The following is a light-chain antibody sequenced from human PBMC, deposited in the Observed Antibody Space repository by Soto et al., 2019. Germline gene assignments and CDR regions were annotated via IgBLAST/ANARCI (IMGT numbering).Light chain of an antibody. V-gene: IGKV1-39*01. J-gene: IGKJ5*01. CDR3: QQSYSTPPIT. Sequence: DIQMTQSPSTLSVSVGDRFTITCRASQTISSWLAWYQQKPGKAPKLLIYAASSLQSGVPSRFSGSGSGTDFTLTISSLQPEDFATYYCQQSYSTPPITFGQGTRLEIK. CDR2: AAS. CDR1: QTISSW.